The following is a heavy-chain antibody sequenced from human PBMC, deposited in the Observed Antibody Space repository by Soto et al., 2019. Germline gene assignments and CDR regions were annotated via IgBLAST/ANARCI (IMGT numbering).Heavy chain of an antibody. CDR2: TSSSSSYI. CDR3: ARGYHYYDSSGYDKWDAFDI. CDR1: GFTFSSYS. Sequence: EVQLVESGGGLVKPGGSLRLSCAASGFTFSSYSMNWVRQAPGKGLEWVSSTSSSSSYIYYADSVKGRFTISRDNAKNSLYLQMNSLRAEDTAVYYCARGYHYYDSSGYDKWDAFDIWGQGTMVTVSS. D-gene: IGHD3-22*01. J-gene: IGHJ3*02. V-gene: IGHV3-21*01.